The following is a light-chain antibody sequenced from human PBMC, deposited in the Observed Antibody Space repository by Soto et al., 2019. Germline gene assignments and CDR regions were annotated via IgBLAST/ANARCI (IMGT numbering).Light chain of an antibody. Sequence: QSVLTQPPSASGTPGQRVTISCSGSSSNIGSNPVNWYQQFPGTAPKLLIYSDNQRPSGVPDRFSGSKSGTSASLAISGLQSEDEADYYCAAWDDSLNGVFGGGTKLTVL. V-gene: IGLV1-44*01. CDR1: SSNIGSNP. CDR3: AAWDDSLNGV. CDR2: SDN. J-gene: IGLJ3*02.